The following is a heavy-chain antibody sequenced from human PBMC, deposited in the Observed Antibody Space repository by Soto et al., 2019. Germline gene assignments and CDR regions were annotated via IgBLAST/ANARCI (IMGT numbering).Heavy chain of an antibody. Sequence: ASVKVSCKASGGTFSSYAISWVRQAPGQGLEWMGGIIPIFGTANYAQKFQGRVTITADESTSTAYMELSSLRSEDTAVYYCARGSDYYDSSGWAFDIWGQGTMVTVSS. CDR3: ARGSDYYDSSGWAFDI. V-gene: IGHV1-69*13. CDR2: IIPIFGTA. CDR1: GGTFSSYA. J-gene: IGHJ3*02. D-gene: IGHD3-22*01.